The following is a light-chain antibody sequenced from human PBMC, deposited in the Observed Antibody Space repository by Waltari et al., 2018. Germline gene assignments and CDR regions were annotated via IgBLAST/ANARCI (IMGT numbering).Light chain of an antibody. Sequence: QSALTQPASVSGSPGQSITISCTGTSSDVGGYNFVSWYQQHPGKAPKLMIYDVNNRPSGVSNRFSGSKSGNTASLTISGLQAEDEADYFGSSYTISSTWVFGGGTNLTVL. V-gene: IGLV2-14*03. CDR2: DVN. CDR3: SSYTISSTWV. CDR1: SSDVGGYNF. J-gene: IGLJ3*02.